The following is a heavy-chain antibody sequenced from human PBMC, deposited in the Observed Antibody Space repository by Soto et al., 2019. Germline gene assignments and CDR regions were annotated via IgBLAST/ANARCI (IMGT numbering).Heavy chain of an antibody. V-gene: IGHV3-48*03. CDR1: GFTFSRFE. CDR3: TRAAWFSYWSFY. Sequence: GGCLRLSCAASGFTFSRFELHWVRQAPGKGLEWISYISSSGSTAYYASSVEGRFTISRDNANNSVYLQMDSLRAEDTALYYCTRAAWFSYWSFYYGQGALFTTSS. CDR2: ISSSGSTA. J-gene: IGHJ4*02. D-gene: IGHD3-9*01.